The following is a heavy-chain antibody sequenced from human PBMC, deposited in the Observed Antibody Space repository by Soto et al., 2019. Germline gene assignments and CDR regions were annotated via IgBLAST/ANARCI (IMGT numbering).Heavy chain of an antibody. V-gene: IGHV4-4*02. D-gene: IGHD3-10*01. J-gene: IGHJ4*02. Sequence: QVQLQESGPGLVKPSGTLSLTCALSGASIITDNWWSWVRQPPGKEMEWIGEIYHSGNTNFNPSVKSRVTKTVDTSKNQFSLTVSSGTAADTAIYYCARDSASSKLRGVVINWGQGTLVTVSS. CDR3: ARDSASSKLRGVVIN. CDR2: IYHSGNT. CDR1: GASIITDNW.